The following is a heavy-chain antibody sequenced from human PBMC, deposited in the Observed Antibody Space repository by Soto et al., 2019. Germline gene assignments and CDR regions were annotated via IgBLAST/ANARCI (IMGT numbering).Heavy chain of an antibody. Sequence: ASGKVSCKASGGTFSSYSISWVRHAPGQGLEWMGWISAYNGNTNYAQKLQGRVTMTTDTSTSTAYMELRSLRSDVTAVYYCARDWFGVDYWGQGTLVTVSS. V-gene: IGHV1-18*01. CDR3: ARDWFGVDY. CDR1: GGTFSSYS. J-gene: IGHJ4*02. D-gene: IGHD3-16*01. CDR2: ISAYNGNT.